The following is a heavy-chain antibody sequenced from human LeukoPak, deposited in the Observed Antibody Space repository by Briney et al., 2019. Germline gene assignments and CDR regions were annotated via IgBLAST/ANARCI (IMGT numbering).Heavy chain of an antibody. D-gene: IGHD5-18*01. V-gene: IGHV4-59*01. Sequence: SETLSLTCTVSGGSISSYYWSWIRQRPGKGREWIGYIYYSGSANYNPSLKSRVTISVDTSKNQFSLKLSSVTAADTAVYYCARYSYGHRGFDPWGQGTLVAVSS. CDR1: GGSISSYY. CDR2: IYYSGSA. CDR3: ARYSYGHRGFDP. J-gene: IGHJ5*02.